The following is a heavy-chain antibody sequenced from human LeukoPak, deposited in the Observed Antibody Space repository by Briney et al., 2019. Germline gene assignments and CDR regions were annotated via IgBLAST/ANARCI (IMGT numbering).Heavy chain of an antibody. V-gene: IGHV1-24*01. CDR2: FDPEDGET. CDR3: ATDLSSSWYPGGDY. Sequence: GASVKVSCKVSGYTLTELSMHWVRQAPGKGLEWMGGFDPEDGETIYAQKFQGRVSMTEDTSTDTAYMELSSLRSEDTAVYYCATDLSSSWYPGGDYWGQGTLVTVSS. D-gene: IGHD6-13*01. J-gene: IGHJ4*02. CDR1: GYTLTELS.